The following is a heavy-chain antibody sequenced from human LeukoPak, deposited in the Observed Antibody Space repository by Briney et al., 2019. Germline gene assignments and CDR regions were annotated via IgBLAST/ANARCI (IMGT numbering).Heavy chain of an antibody. CDR1: GYTLTGYY. CDR3: ARGRWGCTNGVCYASYFDY. CDR2: INPNGDGT. V-gene: IGHV1-2*02. D-gene: IGHD2-8*01. Sequence: GASVKVSCKASGYTLTGYYIHWVRQAPGQGLEWMGWINPNGDGTNYAQNFQGRVTVTRDTSISTAYMELSRLRSDDTAVYYCARGRWGCTNGVCYASYFDYWGQGTLVTVSS. J-gene: IGHJ4*02.